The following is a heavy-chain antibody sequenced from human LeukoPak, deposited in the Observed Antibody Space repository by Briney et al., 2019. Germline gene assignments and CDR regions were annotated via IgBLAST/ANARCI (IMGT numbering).Heavy chain of an antibody. CDR1: TDFISNYY. CDR2: IFTSGTT. J-gene: IGHJ4*02. CDR3: ARGIGVTFGGVIPLDY. Sequence: SETLSLTCTVSTDFISNYYWNWVRQPAGKGLEWLGRIFTSGTTNYNPSLKSRVTMSIDTSKKQFSLELNSVTAADTAVYYCARGIGVTFGGVIPLDYWGQGTLVTVSS. D-gene: IGHD3-16*01. V-gene: IGHV4-4*07.